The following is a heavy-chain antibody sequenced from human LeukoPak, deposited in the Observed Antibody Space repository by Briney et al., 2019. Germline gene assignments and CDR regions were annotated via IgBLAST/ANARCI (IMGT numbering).Heavy chain of an antibody. CDR1: GFTFSTYS. D-gene: IGHD2/OR15-2a*01. J-gene: IGHJ4*02. Sequence: GGSLRLSCAASGFTFSTYSMNWVRQAPGKGLEWVSFITSGGRTKYYADSVKGRFTISRDNARNSLYLQMNGLRAEDTAVYYCARDPDVGLSPPDYWGQGTLVTVSS. V-gene: IGHV3-48*01. CDR2: ITSGGRTK. CDR3: ARDPDVGLSPPDY.